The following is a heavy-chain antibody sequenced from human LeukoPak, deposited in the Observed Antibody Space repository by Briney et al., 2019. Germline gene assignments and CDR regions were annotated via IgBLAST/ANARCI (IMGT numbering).Heavy chain of an antibody. D-gene: IGHD3-16*01. J-gene: IGHJ4*02. CDR3: VRGLRGPDS. Sequence: GGSLRLSCAASGFTFSSYWMHWVREAPGKGLVWVSRIDNDGTSTVYADSVKGRFTVSRDNAKNTLYLQMNRLRAEDTAVYYCVRGLRGPDSWGQGTLVIVSP. V-gene: IGHV3-74*03. CDR1: GFTFSSYW. CDR2: IDNDGTST.